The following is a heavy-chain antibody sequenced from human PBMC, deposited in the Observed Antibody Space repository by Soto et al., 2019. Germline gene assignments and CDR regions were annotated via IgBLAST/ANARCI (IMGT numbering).Heavy chain of an antibody. V-gene: IGHV3-7*05. J-gene: IGHJ6*02. D-gene: IGHD6-13*01. Sequence: EVQLVESGGGLVQPGGSLRLSCAASGFTFRTYWLSWVRQVPGKGLEWVANINLDGSEKNYVDSVKGRFTISRDNARNSLYLQMSSLRAEDTALYYCARDASTSWYIYDYHGMDVWGQWTTVTVSS. CDR2: INLDGSEK. CDR1: GFTFRTYW. CDR3: ARDASTSWYIYDYHGMDV.